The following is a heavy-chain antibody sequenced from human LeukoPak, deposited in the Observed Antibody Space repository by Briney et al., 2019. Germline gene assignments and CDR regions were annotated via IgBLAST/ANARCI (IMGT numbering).Heavy chain of an antibody. CDR1: GYTFTTYG. CDR2: ISADNGNT. D-gene: IGHD5-12*01. V-gene: IGHV1-18*01. J-gene: IGHJ4*02. Sequence: ASVKVSCKTSGYTFTTYGISWVRQAPGQGLEWMGWISADNGNTNYAQKLQGRVTMTIETSTSTVYMELRSLRSDDTAVYYCARDRQKGGPWIIPFDYWGQGTLVTVSS. CDR3: ARDRQKGGPWIIPFDY.